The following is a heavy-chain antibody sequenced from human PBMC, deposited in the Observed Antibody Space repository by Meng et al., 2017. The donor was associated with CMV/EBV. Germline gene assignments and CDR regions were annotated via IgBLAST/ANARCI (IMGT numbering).Heavy chain of an antibody. D-gene: IGHD3-3*01. Sequence: WGSLRLSCAASGFTSSSYDVNWVRQAPGKGLEWVSYSSSSGSTIYYAGSVMGRFTISRDNAKNSLYLQMNSLRAEDTAVYYCARGALGIFGVVIIRSYFDYWGQGTLVTVSS. CDR2: SSSSGSTI. V-gene: IGHV3-48*03. CDR1: GFTSSSYD. J-gene: IGHJ4*02. CDR3: ARGALGIFGVVIIRSYFDY.